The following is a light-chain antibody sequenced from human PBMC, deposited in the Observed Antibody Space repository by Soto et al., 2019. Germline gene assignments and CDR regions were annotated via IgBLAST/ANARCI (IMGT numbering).Light chain of an antibody. V-gene: IGKV3D-20*02. CDR2: GAS. Sequence: EIVLTQSPGTLSLSPGERATLSCRASQSVSSSYLAWYQQKPGQAPRLLIYGASSRATGIPDRFSGSGSGTDFTLTITSLEPEDFAVYYCQQRDNWPPKFTFGPGTKVDIK. J-gene: IGKJ3*01. CDR3: QQRDNWPPKFT. CDR1: QSVSSSY.